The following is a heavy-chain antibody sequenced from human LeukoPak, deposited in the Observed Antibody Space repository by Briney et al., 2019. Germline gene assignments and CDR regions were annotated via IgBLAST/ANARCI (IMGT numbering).Heavy chain of an antibody. CDR2: IRYDGGNK. Sequence: GGSLGLSCAASGFSFSSYGMHWVRQAPGKGLEWVAFIRYDGGNKFYADSVKGRFTISRDNSKNTLYLQMNSLRVEDTAVYYCAKGLGSGYQFDYWGQGTLVTVSS. D-gene: IGHD3-22*01. CDR1: GFSFSSYG. CDR3: AKGLGSGYQFDY. V-gene: IGHV3-30*02. J-gene: IGHJ4*02.